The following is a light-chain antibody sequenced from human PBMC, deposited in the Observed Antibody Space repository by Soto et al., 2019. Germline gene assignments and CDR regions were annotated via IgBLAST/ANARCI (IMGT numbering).Light chain of an antibody. CDR2: DNV. J-gene: IGLJ2*01. Sequence: QSVLTQPPSVSAAPGQKVTISCSGSRSNIGENYVSWYQQFPGAAPQLVIYDNVKRSPGIPDRFSGSKSGTSATLGITGLRTGDEADYYCGTWDNSLPGLVIFGGGTKLTVL. CDR3: GTWDNSLPGLVI. V-gene: IGLV1-51*01. CDR1: RSNIGENY.